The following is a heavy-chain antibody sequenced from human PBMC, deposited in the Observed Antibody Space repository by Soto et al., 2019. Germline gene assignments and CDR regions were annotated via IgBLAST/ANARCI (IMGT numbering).Heavy chain of an antibody. CDR2: IYYSGTT. CDR1: GDSVRSGSYY. D-gene: IGHD5-12*01. CDR3: ARDWENRGYSGYRFDP. Sequence: SETLSLTCTVSGDSVRSGSYYWSWIRQPPGKGLEYIGYIYYSGTTKYNPSLQGRVTMTTDTSTSTAYMELRSLRSDDTAVYYCARDWENRGYSGYRFDPWGQGTLVTVSS. V-gene: IGHV4-61*01. J-gene: IGHJ5*02.